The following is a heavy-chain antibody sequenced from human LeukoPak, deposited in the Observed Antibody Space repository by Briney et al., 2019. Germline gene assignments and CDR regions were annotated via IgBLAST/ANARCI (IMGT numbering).Heavy chain of an antibody. Sequence: GRSLRLSCAASGFTFDDYAMHWVRQAPGKGLEWVSGISWNSGSIGYADSVKGRFTISRDNAKNSLYLQMNSLRAEDTALYYCANALGQPPHPPPLYGYFYFGAGGPL. CDR1: GFTFDDYA. V-gene: IGHV3-9*01. CDR3: ANALGQPPHPPPLYGYFYF. D-gene: IGHD2/OR15-2a*01. J-gene: IGHJ2*01. CDR2: ISWNSGSI.